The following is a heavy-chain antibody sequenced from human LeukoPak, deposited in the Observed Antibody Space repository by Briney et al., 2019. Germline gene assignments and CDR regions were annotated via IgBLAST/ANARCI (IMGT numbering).Heavy chain of an antibody. CDR2: ISYDGSSK. V-gene: IGHV3-30*14. J-gene: IGHJ4*02. CDR3: ARDYGGNEFDY. D-gene: IGHD4-23*01. Sequence: QPGRSLRLSCAASGFTFSSYAIHWVRQAPGKGLEWVAVISYDGSSKYYADSVKGRFTISRDNSKDTLFLQMNSLRAEDTAVYYCARDYGGNEFDYWGQGTLVTVSS. CDR1: GFTFSSYA.